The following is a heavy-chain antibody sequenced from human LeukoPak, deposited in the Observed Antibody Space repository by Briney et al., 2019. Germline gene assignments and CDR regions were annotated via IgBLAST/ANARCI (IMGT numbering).Heavy chain of an antibody. CDR1: GGSFSGYY. CDR3: ARCPGSWSGYDAFDI. V-gene: IGHV4-34*01. Sequence: SETLSLTCAVYGGSFSGYYWSWIRQPPGKGLEWIVEINHSGSTNYNPSLKSRVTISVDTSKNQFSLKLSSVTAADTAVYYCARCPGSWSGYDAFDIWGQGTMVTVSS. D-gene: IGHD6-13*01. CDR2: INHSGST. J-gene: IGHJ3*02.